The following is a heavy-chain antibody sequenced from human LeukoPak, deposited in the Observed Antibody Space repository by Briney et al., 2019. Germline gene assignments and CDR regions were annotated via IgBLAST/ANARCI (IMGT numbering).Heavy chain of an antibody. CDR1: GFTFSSYA. Sequence: PGGSLRLSCAGSGFTFSSYAMSWVRQAPGKGLEWVSAISSSGHSTYYTDSVKGRFTISRDNSRNTLYLQMNSLRDEDTAVYYCANDFDYWGQGTLVTVSS. J-gene: IGHJ4*02. CDR2: ISSSGHST. V-gene: IGHV3-23*01. CDR3: ANDFDY.